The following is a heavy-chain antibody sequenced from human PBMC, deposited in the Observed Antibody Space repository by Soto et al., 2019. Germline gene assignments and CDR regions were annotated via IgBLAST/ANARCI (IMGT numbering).Heavy chain of an antibody. D-gene: IGHD6-25*01. CDR3: ARDPSNERLARGGHYLNH. CDR1: GFTFSSYS. CDR2: ISSSSSYI. V-gene: IGHV3-21*01. J-gene: IGHJ4*02. Sequence: EVQLVESGGGLVKPGGSLRLSCAASGFTFSSYSMNWVRQAPGKGLEWVSVISSSSSYIYYADSVKGRFTISKDNAKKSFYLQMNSARAEDAAAYYCARDPSNERLARGGHYLNHWGQGTLVTVSS.